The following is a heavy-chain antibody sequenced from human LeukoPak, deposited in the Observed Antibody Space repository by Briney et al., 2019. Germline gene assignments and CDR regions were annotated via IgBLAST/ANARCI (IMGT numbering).Heavy chain of an antibody. V-gene: IGHV1-69*05. CDR1: GGTFSSYA. CDR3: ARFEIWGLTTVTTEPDY. CDR2: IIPVFGTA. Sequence: SVKVSCKASGGTFSSYAISWVRQAPGQGLEWMGGIIPVFGTANYAQKFQGRVTITTDESTSTAYMELSSLRSEDTAVYYCARFEIWGLTTVTTEPDYWGQGTLVTVSS. J-gene: IGHJ4*02. D-gene: IGHD4-11*01.